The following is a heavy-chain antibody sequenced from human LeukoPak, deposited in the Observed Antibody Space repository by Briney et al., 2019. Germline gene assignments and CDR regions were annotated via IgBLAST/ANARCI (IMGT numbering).Heavy chain of an antibody. CDR2: IHRSGNT. D-gene: IGHD2-21*01. CDR1: DGSISSSY. J-gene: IGHJ3*02. V-gene: IGHV4-59*01. CDR3: VRWQYCGGNCFFSAFDI. Sequence: SETLSLTCTVSDGSISSSYWSWIRQSPGKGLEWIGYIHRSGNTNSSPPLKSRVTISVDTPKNQFSLKLNSVTAADTAIYYCVRWQYCGGNCFFSAFDIWGQGKMVTVSS.